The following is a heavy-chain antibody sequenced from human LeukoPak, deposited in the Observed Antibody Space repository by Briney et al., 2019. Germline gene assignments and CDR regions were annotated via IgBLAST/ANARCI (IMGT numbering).Heavy chain of an antibody. D-gene: IGHD5-24*01. V-gene: IGHV3-23*01. Sequence: SGGSLRLSCAASGFIFSRHAMSWVRQAPGKGLEWVSTTGLESVHTLCADSVQGRFIVSRDNSRNTLDLQMDNLRVDDTAVYYCAKGDDIGKHPTRAYYFDIWGQGTLVTVSS. CDR3: AKGDDIGKHPTRAYYFDI. CDR2: TGLESVHT. CDR1: GFIFSRHA. J-gene: IGHJ4*02.